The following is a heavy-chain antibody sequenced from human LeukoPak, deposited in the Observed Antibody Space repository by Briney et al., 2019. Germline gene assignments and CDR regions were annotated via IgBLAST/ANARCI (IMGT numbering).Heavy chain of an antibody. CDR1: GYTFTSYD. D-gene: IGHD2-8*02. J-gene: IGHJ3*02. CDR2: MNPNSGNT. CDR3: ARALLAHDAFDI. Sequence: GASVKVSCKASGYTFTSYDINWVRQATGEGLEWMGWMNPNSGNTGYAQKFQGRVTMTRDTSISTAYMELSSLRSEDTAVYYCARALLAHDAFDIWGQGTMVTVSS. V-gene: IGHV1-8*01.